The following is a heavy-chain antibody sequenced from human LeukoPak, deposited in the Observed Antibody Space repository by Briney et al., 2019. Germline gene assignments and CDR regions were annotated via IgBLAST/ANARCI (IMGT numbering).Heavy chain of an antibody. CDR1: GFTFSSYS. J-gene: IGHJ4*02. Sequence: GGSLRLSCAASGFTFSSYSMNSVRQAPGKGLEWVSSIISSSSYIYYADSVKGRFTISRDNAKNSLYLQMNSLRAEDTAVYYCARDNDVVVVAATFDYWGQGTLVTVSS. D-gene: IGHD2-15*01. V-gene: IGHV3-21*01. CDR2: IISSSSYI. CDR3: ARDNDVVVVAATFDY.